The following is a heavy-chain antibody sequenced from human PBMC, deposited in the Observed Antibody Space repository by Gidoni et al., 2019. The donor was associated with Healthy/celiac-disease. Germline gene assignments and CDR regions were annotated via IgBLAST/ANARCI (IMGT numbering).Heavy chain of an antibody. D-gene: IGHD3-3*01. J-gene: IGHJ4*02. CDR2: MRSKANSYAT. CDR3: TRPITIFGVVTNY. V-gene: IGHV3-73*02. Sequence: EVQRVESGGGLVQPGGALKLSCQASGVTFSGSAMHWVRQAAGKGPEWFGLMRSKANSYATAYAASVKGRFTISRDDSKNTAYLQMNSLKTEDTAVYYCTRPITIFGVVTNYWGQGTLVTVSS. CDR1: GVTFSGSA.